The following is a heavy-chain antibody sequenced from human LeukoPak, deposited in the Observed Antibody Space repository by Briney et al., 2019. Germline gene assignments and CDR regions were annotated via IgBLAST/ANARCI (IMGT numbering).Heavy chain of an antibody. CDR2: ISGSGGST. Sequence: GGSLRLSCAASGFTFSSYAMSWVRQAPGKGLAWVSAISGSGGSTYYADSVKGRFTISRDNSKNTLYLQMNSLRAEDTAVYYCAKGNRKAAATYQFDYWGQGTLVTVSS. D-gene: IGHD6-13*01. V-gene: IGHV3-23*01. J-gene: IGHJ4*02. CDR3: AKGNRKAAATYQFDY. CDR1: GFTFSSYA.